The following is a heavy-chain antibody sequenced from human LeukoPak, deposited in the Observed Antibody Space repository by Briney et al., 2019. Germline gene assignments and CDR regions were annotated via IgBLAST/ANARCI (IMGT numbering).Heavy chain of an antibody. Sequence: GGTLRLSCAASGFTFSSYWMHWVRQAPGKGLVWVSRINSDGSSTSYADSVKSRFTISRDNTKNTLYLQMNILRAEDTAVYYCARVLSISSTSCYSYWGQGTLVTVSS. CDR1: GFTFSSYW. CDR2: INSDGSST. V-gene: IGHV3-74*01. CDR3: ARVLSISSTSCYSY. J-gene: IGHJ4*02. D-gene: IGHD2-2*01.